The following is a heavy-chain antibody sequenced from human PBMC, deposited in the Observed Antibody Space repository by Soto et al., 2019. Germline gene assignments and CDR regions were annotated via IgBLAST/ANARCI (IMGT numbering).Heavy chain of an antibody. D-gene: IGHD5-18*01. CDR1: GGSISSSSYY. CDR2: IYYSGST. J-gene: IGHJ4*02. V-gene: IGHV4-39*01. CDR3: ARLVGYSYGTGYYFDY. Sequence: QLQLQESGPGLVKPSETLSLTCTVSGGSISSSSYYWGWIRQPPGKGLEWIGSIYYSGSTYYNPSLKSRVTISVATSKNQFSLKLSSVTAADTAVYSCARLVGYSYGTGYYFDYWGQGTLVTVSS.